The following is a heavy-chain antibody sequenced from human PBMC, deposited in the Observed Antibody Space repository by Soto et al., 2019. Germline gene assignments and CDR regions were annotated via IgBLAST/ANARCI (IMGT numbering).Heavy chain of an antibody. V-gene: IGHV3-23*01. CDR3: AKGTTSRLADF. CDR1: GFTFSNYV. Sequence: GRSLRLSCAASGFTFSNYVMSWVRQPPGKGLEWVSVITGGGDYIYYTDSAKGRFTVSRDNSKNTVYLQMNSLRAEDTAVYYCAKGTTSRLADFWGQGTLVTVSS. CDR2: ITGGGDYI. J-gene: IGHJ5*01. D-gene: IGHD1-1*01.